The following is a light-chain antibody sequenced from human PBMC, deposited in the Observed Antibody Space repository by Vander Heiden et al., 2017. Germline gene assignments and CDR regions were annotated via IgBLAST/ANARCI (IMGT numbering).Light chain of an antibody. V-gene: IGLV1-51*01. CDR1: SSNIGKSF. Sequence: QSVLTHPPPVSAAPGQKVTISCSGSSSNIGKSFVSWYQQFRGTAPKLLIYDNDKRPSGTPARFSGSKSGTSATLDITGLQTGDEADYYCRTWDSGLSVGVFGTGTKLTVL. CDR2: DND. CDR3: RTWDSGLSVGV. J-gene: IGLJ3*02.